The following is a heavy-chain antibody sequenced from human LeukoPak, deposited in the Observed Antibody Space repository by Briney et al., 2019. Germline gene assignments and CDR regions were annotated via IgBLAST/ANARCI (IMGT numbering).Heavy chain of an antibody. D-gene: IGHD3-10*01. CDR3: ARGPMLRGVIIRRSKSGYFDY. V-gene: IGHV3-48*03. Sequence: GGSLRLSCAVSGFTFSSYEMNWVRQAPGKGLEWVSYISSSGSTIYYTDSVKGRFTISRDNARNSLDLQMNSLRAEDTAVYYCARGPMLRGVIIRRSKSGYFDYWGQGTLVTVSS. CDR1: GFTFSSYE. J-gene: IGHJ4*02. CDR2: ISSSGSTI.